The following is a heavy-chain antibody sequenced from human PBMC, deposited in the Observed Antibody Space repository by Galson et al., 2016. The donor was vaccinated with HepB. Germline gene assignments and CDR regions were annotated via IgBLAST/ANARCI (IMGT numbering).Heavy chain of an antibody. D-gene: IGHD3-3*01. CDR2: ISGGGSTT. CDR3: ARPYNYYMSGYPQYFQH. CDR1: GFTFSSYS. V-gene: IGHV3-48*02. Sequence: SLRLSCAASGFTFSSYSINWVRQAPGRGLEWVAYISGGGSTTRYADSVKGRFIISRDDAKNSVYLQMDSLRDGDTAVYYCARPYNYYMSGYPQYFQHWGQGTLMTVSS. J-gene: IGHJ1*01.